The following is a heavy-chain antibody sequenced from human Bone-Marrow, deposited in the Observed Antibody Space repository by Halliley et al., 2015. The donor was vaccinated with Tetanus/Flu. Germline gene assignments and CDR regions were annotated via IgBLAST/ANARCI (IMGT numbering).Heavy chain of an antibody. Sequence: GSPWFNPSLKSRVAISVDTSKNQFSLRLSSLTAADTAVYYCARVGGNYDYVWGSYRYIRYFDYWGQGTLVTVSS. V-gene: IGHV4-30-2*05. D-gene: IGHD3-16*02. CDR3: ARVGGNYDYVWGSYRYIRYFDY. J-gene: IGHJ4*02. CDR2: GSP.